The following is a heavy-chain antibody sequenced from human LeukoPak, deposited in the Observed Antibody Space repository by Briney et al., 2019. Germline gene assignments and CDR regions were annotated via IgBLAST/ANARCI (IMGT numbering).Heavy chain of an antibody. V-gene: IGHV3-53*01. Sequence: GGSLRLSCAASGFTVSSDYMSWVRQAPGKGLEWVSLIYAGGSTYYADSVKGRFTISRDNSKNTLYLQMNSLRAEDTAVYYCAGVRWLPSEADAFDIWGQGTMVTVSS. CDR3: AGVRWLPSEADAFDI. J-gene: IGHJ3*02. CDR2: IYAGGST. D-gene: IGHD5-24*01. CDR1: GFTVSSDY.